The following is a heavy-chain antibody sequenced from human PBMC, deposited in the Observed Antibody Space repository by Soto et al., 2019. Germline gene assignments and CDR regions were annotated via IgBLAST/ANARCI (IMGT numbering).Heavy chain of an antibody. Sequence: QVQLVQSGAEVKKPGSSVKVSCKASGGTFSSYAISWVRQAPGQGLEWVGGIIPIFGTANYAQKFQSRVTITADESTSTAYMELSSLRAAATDVYYWASRDYGSSGHNGCYYGMDVWGQGTTVTVSS. J-gene: IGHJ6*02. CDR2: IIPIFGTA. CDR3: ASRDYGSSGHNGCYYGMDV. D-gene: IGHD3-22*01. CDR1: GGTFSSYA. V-gene: IGHV1-69*01.